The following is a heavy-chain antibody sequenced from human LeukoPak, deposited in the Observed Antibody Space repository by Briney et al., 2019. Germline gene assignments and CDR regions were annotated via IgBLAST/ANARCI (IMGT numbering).Heavy chain of an antibody. CDR3: ARVYYGSGRNFDS. CDR2: IYYRAST. D-gene: IGHD3-10*01. CDR1: GGSITSSIYY. V-gene: IGHV4-39*07. J-gene: IGHJ4*02. Sequence: SETLSLTGTVSGGSITSSIYYWGWIRQPPGKGLEWITSIYYRASTYYNPSLKSRVTISVDMSKNQFSLKLPSVTAADTAVYYCARVYYGSGRNFDSWGQGTLVTVSS.